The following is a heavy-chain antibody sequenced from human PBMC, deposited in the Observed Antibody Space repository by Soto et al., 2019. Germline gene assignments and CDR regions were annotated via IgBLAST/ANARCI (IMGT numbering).Heavy chain of an antibody. CDR1: GFTFSSYA. CDR3: AKGGGGGWYTAFDI. CDR2: ITSSGGST. D-gene: IGHD2-15*01. Sequence: EVQLLESGGGLVQPGGSLRLSCAASGFTFSSYAMSWVRQAPGEGLASVSTITSSGGSTYYADSVKGRCTISRDNSQDTVFLQMNSLRVEDTAVYYCAKGGGGGWYTAFDIWGQGTTLTVSS. J-gene: IGHJ3*02. V-gene: IGHV3-23*01.